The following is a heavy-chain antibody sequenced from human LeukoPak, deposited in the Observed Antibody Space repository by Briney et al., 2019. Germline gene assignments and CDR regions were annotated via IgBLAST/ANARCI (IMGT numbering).Heavy chain of an antibody. CDR3: ARGGELHYYYYYMDV. CDR2: IYYSGST. CDR1: GGSISSYY. Sequence: SETLSLTCTVSGGSISSYYWSWIRQPPGKGLEWIGYIYYSGSTNYNPSLKSRVTISVGTSKNQFSLKLSSVTAADTAVYYCARGGELHYYYYYMDVWGKGTTVTVSS. V-gene: IGHV4-59*01. D-gene: IGHD1-26*01. J-gene: IGHJ6*03.